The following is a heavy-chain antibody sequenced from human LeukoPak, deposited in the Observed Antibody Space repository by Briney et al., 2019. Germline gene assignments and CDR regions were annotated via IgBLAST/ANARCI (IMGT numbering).Heavy chain of an antibody. CDR2: IYNIGCIYNSGST. CDR3: ARAKPDWNPPDY. CDR1: GCTLTSNF. D-gene: IGHD1-1*01. V-gene: IGHV4-59*08. J-gene: IGHJ4*02. Sequence: SETLTLTCTVSGCTLTSNFWSWIRQPPGKGLEWIGYIYNIGCIYNSGSTSYNPTLRSRATISADTSKNQFSLKLNSVTAADTALYYCARAKPDWNPPDYWGQGTLVTVTS.